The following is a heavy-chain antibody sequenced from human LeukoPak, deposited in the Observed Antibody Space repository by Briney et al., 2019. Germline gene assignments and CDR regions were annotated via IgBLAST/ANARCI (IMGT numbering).Heavy chain of an antibody. J-gene: IGHJ3*02. V-gene: IGHV5-51*01. Sequence: GESLKISCKGSGYSFTSYWIGWVRQMPGKGLEWMGILYPGNSDTRYGPSFQGQVTISADKSSSTAFLQWSSLQASDTAMYFCATTMGPYSSDAFDMWGQGTMVIVSS. CDR1: GYSFTSYW. CDR3: ATTMGPYSSDAFDM. CDR2: LYPGNSDT. D-gene: IGHD6-13*01.